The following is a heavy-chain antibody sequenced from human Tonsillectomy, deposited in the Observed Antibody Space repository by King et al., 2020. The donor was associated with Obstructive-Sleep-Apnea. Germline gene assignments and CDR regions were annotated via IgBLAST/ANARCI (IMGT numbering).Heavy chain of an antibody. V-gene: IGHV1-24*01. CDR2: FDPEEGET. D-gene: IGHD1-26*01. J-gene: IGHJ4*01. CDR3: TTRGGSYSRFDY. Sequence: VQLVESGAEVKKPGASVKVSCKVSGYTLTKLSIHWVRQAPGKGLEWMGGFDPEEGETIYAQKFQGRVIMTEDTSTDTAYMELRSLRSEDTAVYYCTTRGGSYSRFDYWGQGTLV. CDR1: GYTLTKLS.